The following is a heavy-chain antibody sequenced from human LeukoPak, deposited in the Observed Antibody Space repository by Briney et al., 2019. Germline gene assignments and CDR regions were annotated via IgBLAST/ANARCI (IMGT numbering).Heavy chain of an antibody. V-gene: IGHV3-7*01. D-gene: IGHD3-10*01. J-gene: IGHJ4*02. CDR2: IKKDGSGR. CDR3: ARESGAGPFDY. Sequence: PGGSLRLSCAASGFTFSSYWMSWIRQAPGKGLEWVANIKKDGSGRYFVDSVKGRFTISRDNAKTSLYLQMISLRADDTAVYYCARESGAGPFDYWGQGTLVTVSS. CDR1: GFTFSSYW.